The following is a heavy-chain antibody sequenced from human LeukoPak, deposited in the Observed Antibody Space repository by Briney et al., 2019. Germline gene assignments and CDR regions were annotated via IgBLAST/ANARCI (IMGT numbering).Heavy chain of an antibody. CDR1: RFTFSIYN. CDR3: AREGPMAFDC. V-gene: IGHV3-21*01. CDR2: ISSGSTYI. J-gene: IGHJ4*02. D-gene: IGHD5-24*01. Sequence: GGSLRLSCAASRFTFSIYNINWVRQAPGKGLEWVSSISSGSTYIYCADSVKGRFTISRDNAKNSLSLQLNSLRAEDTAVYYCAREGPMAFDCWGQGTLVTVSS.